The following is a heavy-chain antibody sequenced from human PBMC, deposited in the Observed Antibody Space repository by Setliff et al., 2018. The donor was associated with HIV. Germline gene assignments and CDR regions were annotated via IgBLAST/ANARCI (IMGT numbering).Heavy chain of an antibody. D-gene: IGHD1-26*01. CDR3: AREKPNSGSYYGIRAFDI. CDR1: GDSINTGDYY. CDR2: IYYTGSA. V-gene: IGHV4-31*03. Sequence: SETLSLTCSVSGDSINTGDYYWSWIRQHPGKGLEWIGYIYYTGSAYYNPSLKSRLTISVDASKNQFSLKLSSVTAADAAVYYCAREKPNSGSYYGIRAFDIWGQGTMVTVSS. J-gene: IGHJ3*02.